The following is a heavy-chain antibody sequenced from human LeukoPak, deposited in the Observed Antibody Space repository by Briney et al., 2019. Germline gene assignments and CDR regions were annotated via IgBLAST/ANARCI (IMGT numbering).Heavy chain of an antibody. J-gene: IGHJ5*02. CDR3: ARQNYDSMTGPNWFDP. Sequence: QTGGSLRLSCAASGFTFSSYGMHWVRQAPGKGLEWVAFIRYDGSNKYYADSVKGRFTISRDNSKNTLYLQMNSLRASDTAIYYCARQNYDSMTGPNWFDPWGQGTLVTVSS. CDR2: IRYDGSNK. CDR1: GFTFSSYG. D-gene: IGHD3-9*01. V-gene: IGHV3-30*02.